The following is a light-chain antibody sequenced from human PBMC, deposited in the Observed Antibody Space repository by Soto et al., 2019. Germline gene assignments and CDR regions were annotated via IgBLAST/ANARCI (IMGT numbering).Light chain of an antibody. CDR1: RTIVGY. CDR2: DAS. CDR3: QQSYSTPAT. Sequence: DIQMTQSPSSLSASVGDRVTITCRASRTIVGYLNWYQQKPGKAPELLIYDASSFQSGVPSRFSGSGSGTDFTLTISSLQPEDFATYYCQQSYSTPATFGQGTKVDIK. V-gene: IGKV1-39*01. J-gene: IGKJ1*01.